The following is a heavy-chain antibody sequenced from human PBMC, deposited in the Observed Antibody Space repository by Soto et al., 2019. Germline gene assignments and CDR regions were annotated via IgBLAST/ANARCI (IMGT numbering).Heavy chain of an antibody. J-gene: IGHJ5*02. V-gene: IGHV3-21*01. CDR1: GFTFSSYS. Sequence: VGSLRLSCAASGFTFSSYSMNWVRQAPGKGLEWVSSISSSSSYIYYADSVKGRFTISRDNAKNSLYLQMNSLRAEDTAVYYCAREGMVRGVIIAWGQGTLVTVSS. CDR2: ISSSSSYI. CDR3: AREGMVRGVIIA. D-gene: IGHD3-10*01.